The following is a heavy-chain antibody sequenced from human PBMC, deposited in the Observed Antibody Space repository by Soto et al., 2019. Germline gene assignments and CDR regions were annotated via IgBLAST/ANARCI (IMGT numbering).Heavy chain of an antibody. CDR1: GGSISSGDYY. D-gene: IGHD1-26*01. V-gene: IGHV4-30-4*01. Sequence: QVQLQESGPGLVKPSQTLSLTCTVSGGSISSGDYYWSWIRQPPGKGLEWIGYLYYSGSTYYNPSLKSRVTISGDTSKNQFSMKLSSVTAADTAVYYCARAVRGSYYDYWGQGTLVTVSS. J-gene: IGHJ4*02. CDR2: LYYSGST. CDR3: ARAVRGSYYDY.